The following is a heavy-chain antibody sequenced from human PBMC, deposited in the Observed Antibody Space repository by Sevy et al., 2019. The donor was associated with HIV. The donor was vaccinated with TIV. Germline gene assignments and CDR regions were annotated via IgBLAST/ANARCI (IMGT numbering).Heavy chain of an antibody. CDR2: IYYNGRA. CDR1: GGSVSSGRYY. CDR3: AGGGFFGWGSYHS. J-gene: IGHJ4*02. V-gene: IGHV4-61*01. D-gene: IGHD3-16*02. Sequence: SETLSLTCTVSGGSVSSGRYYWSWIRQSPGKGLEWIGYIYYNGRANQNPSLKSRVTMSLDTSKNQVSLRLRSVTTEDGAVYYGAGGGFFGWGSYHSWGQGALVTVSS.